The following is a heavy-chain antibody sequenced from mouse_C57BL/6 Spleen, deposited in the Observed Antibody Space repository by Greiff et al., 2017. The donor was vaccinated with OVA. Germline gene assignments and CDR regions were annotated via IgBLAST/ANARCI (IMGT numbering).Heavy chain of an antibody. CDR2: ISDGGSYT. J-gene: IGHJ4*01. Sequence: EVQVVESGGGLVKPGGSLKLSCAASGFTFSSYAMSWVRQTPEKRLEWVATISDGGSYTYSPDNVKGRFTISRDNAKNNLYLQMSHLKSEETAMYYCARDDPYYYAMDYWGKGTSVTVSS. CDR1: GFTFSSYA. CDR3: ARDDPYYYAMDY. V-gene: IGHV5-4*01.